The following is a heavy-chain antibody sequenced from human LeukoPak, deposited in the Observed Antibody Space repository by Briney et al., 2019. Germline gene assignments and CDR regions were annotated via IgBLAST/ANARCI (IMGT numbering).Heavy chain of an antibody. J-gene: IGHJ4*02. CDR3: AKKSPYGDRDY. D-gene: IGHD4-17*01. CDR1: GFTFSRSA. CDR2: ISGNGDST. V-gene: IGHV3-23*01. Sequence: GGSLRLSCVASGFTFSRSAMSCVRQAPGKGLEWVSAISGNGDSTYYADSVKGRFTISRDNSKNTLYLQMNSLRAEDTAVYYCAKKSPYGDRDYWGQGTLVTVSS.